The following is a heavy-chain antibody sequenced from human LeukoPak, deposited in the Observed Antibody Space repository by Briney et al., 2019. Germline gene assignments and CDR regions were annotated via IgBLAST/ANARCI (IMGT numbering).Heavy chain of an antibody. Sequence: GGSLRLSCSASGFTFSSYAMHWARQAPGKGLEYVSAISADGYATYYADSVKGRFTISRDNSKNTLYLQMSSLRAEDTAVCYCVKLEYSSSRNWGQGALVTVSS. CDR3: VKLEYSSSRN. V-gene: IGHV3-64D*09. D-gene: IGHD6-6*01. CDR2: ISADGYAT. CDR1: GFTFSSYA. J-gene: IGHJ4*02.